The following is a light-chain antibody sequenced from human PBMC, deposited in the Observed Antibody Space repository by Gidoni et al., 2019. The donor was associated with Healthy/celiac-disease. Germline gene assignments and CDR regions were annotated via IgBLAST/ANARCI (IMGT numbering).Light chain of an antibody. CDR2: KAS. CDR3: QQYNSYSWT. Sequence: IHITQSPSTLSASVGDRVTITCRASQSISSWLAWYQQKPGKAPKLLIYKASSLESGVPSRFSGSGSGTEFTLTISSLQPDDFATYYCQQYNSYSWTFGQGTKVEIK. V-gene: IGKV1-5*03. CDR1: QSISSW. J-gene: IGKJ1*01.